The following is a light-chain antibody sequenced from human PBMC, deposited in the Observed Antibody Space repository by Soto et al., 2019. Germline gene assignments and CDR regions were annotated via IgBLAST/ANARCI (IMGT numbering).Light chain of an antibody. CDR3: CSYVGTVL. Sequence: QSALTQPASVSGSPGQSITISCTGTSSDIGSYNLVSWYQHHPGKAPKLIIYEGTKRPSGISNRFSGSKSGYTASLTISGLQTEDEADYYCCSYVGTVLFGGGTKLTVL. CDR1: SSDIGSYNL. J-gene: IGLJ2*01. CDR2: EGT. V-gene: IGLV2-23*01.